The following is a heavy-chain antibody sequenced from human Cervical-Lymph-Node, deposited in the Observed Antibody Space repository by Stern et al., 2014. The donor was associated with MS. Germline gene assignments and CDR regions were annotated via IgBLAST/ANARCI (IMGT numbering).Heavy chain of an antibody. J-gene: IGHJ5*02. CDR2: IYTSGST. CDR3: ARGGFGRENWLDP. CDR1: GGSINSGPYY. D-gene: IGHD3-10*01. Sequence: VQLVESGPGLVKPSQTLSLTCAVSGGSINSGPYYWTWIRHPAGKGLEWIGRIYTSGSTNYNPSLTSRVTISMDTSKSQFSLKLTFVTAADTAVYYCARGGFGRENWLDPWGQGTLVTVSS. V-gene: IGHV4-61*02.